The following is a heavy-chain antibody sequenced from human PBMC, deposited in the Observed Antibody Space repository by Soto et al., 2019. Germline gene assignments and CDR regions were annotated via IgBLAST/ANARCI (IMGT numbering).Heavy chain of an antibody. CDR3: ARESSSSCHDY. CDR2: ISAYNGNT. D-gene: IGHD2-2*01. V-gene: IGHV1-18*01. Sequence: QVQLVQSGAEVKNPGASVKVSCKASGYTFTSYGISWVRQAPGQGLEWMGWISAYNGNTNYAQKLQGRVTITKDTSTSTADMKLRSRRSYDTAVYYCARESSSSCHDYWGQGTLVNVSS. CDR1: GYTFTSYG. J-gene: IGHJ4*02.